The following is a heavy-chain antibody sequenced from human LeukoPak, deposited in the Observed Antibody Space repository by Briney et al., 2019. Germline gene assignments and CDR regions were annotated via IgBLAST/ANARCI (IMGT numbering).Heavy chain of an antibody. V-gene: IGHV4-59*01. J-gene: IGHJ4*02. Sequence: SETLSLTCTVSGGSISSYYWSWIRQPPGKGLEWIGYIYYSGSTNYNPSLKSRVTISVDTSKNQFSLKLSSVTAADTAVYYCATHPPKVCTGGSCTDYWGQGTLVTVSS. CDR1: GGSISSYY. D-gene: IGHD2-15*01. CDR2: IYYSGST. CDR3: ATHPPKVCTGGSCTDY.